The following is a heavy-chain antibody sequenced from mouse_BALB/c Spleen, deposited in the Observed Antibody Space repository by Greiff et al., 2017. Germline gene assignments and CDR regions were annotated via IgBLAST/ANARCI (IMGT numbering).Heavy chain of an antibody. CDR1: GYTFTSYW. D-gene: IGHD4-1*01. V-gene: IGHV1-87*01. J-gene: IGHJ3*01. Sequence: QVQLKQSGAELARPGASVKLSCKASGYTFTSYWMQWVKQRPGQGLEWIGAIYPGDGDTRYTQKFKGKATLTADKSSSTAYMQLSSLASEDSAVYYCARGVTGTWFAYWGQGTLVTVAA. CDR3: ARGVTGTWFAY. CDR2: IYPGDGDT.